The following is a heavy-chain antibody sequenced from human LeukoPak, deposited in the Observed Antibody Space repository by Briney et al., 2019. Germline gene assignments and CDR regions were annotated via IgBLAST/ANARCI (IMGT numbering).Heavy chain of an antibody. CDR3: ARGQDIVVVPAASNYYYYYYGMDV. CDR2: MNPNSGNT. J-gene: IGHJ6*02. Sequence: ASVKVSCKASGYTFTSYDINWVRQATGQGLEWMGWMNPNSGNTGYAQKFQGRVTMTRNTSISTAYMELSSLRSEDTAVYYCARGQDIVVVPAASNYYYYYYGMDVWGQGTTVTVSS. V-gene: IGHV1-8*01. D-gene: IGHD2-2*01. CDR1: GYTFTSYD.